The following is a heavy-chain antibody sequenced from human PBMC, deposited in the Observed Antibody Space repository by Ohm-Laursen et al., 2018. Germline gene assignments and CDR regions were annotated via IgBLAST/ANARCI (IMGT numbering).Heavy chain of an antibody. CDR3: ARGAPFYGGFYY. CDR2: IDASGGTI. J-gene: IGHJ4*02. D-gene: IGHD4-17*01. V-gene: IGHV3-48*01. CDR1: GFTFRTYS. Sequence: GSLRLSCAASGFTFRTYSMNWVRQSPGKGLEWLSYIDASGGTIYYADSVKGRLTISRDNAKNSLYLQMSGLRGEDTAVYYCARGAPFYGGFYYWGQGTLVTVSS.